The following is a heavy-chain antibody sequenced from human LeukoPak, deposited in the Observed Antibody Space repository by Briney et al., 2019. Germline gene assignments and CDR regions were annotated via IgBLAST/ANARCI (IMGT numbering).Heavy chain of an antibody. V-gene: IGHV4-59*08. CDR3: ARHAGADSSSWYYIDY. CDR1: GGSISSYY. Sequence: SETLSLTCTVSGGSISSYYWSWIRQPPGKGLEWIGYIYCSGSTNYNPSLKSRVTISVDTSKNQFSLKLSSVTAADTAVYYCARHAGADSSSWYYIDYWGQGTLVTVSS. CDR2: IYCSGST. D-gene: IGHD6-13*01. J-gene: IGHJ4*02.